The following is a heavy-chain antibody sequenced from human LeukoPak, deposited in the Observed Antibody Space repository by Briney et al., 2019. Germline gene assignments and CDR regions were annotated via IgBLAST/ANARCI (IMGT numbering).Heavy chain of an antibody. CDR1: GFTFSTYA. V-gene: IGHV3-21*01. CDR2: ISSSSSYI. Sequence: GGSLRLSCAASGFTFSTYAMSWVRQAPGKGLEWVSSISSSSSYIYYADSVKGRFTISRDNAKNSLYLQMNSLRAEDTAVYYCARDRACSSTSCYGGFDYWGQGTLVTVSS. CDR3: ARDRACSSTSCYGGFDY. J-gene: IGHJ4*02. D-gene: IGHD2-2*01.